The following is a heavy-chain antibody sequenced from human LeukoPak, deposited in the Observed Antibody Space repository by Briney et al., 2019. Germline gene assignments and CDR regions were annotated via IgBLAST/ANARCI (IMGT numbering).Heavy chain of an antibody. Sequence: GGSLRLSCAASGFTFSSYAMSWVRQAPGKGLEWVSAISGSGGSTYYADSVKGRFTISRDNSKNTLYLQMNSLRAEDTAVYYCAKSMYPGVRGVIITSDYWGQGTLVTVSS. CDR3: AKSMYPGVRGVIITSDY. CDR1: GFTFSSYA. V-gene: IGHV3-23*01. J-gene: IGHJ4*02. D-gene: IGHD3-10*01. CDR2: ISGSGGST.